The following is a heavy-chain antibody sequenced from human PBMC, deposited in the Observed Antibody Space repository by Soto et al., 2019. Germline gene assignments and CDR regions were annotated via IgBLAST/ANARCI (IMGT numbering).Heavy chain of an antibody. V-gene: IGHV2-5*02. CDR1: GFSLSTSGVA. D-gene: IGHD5-12*01. Sequence: QITLKESGPTLVKPTQPLTLTCTFSGFSLSTSGVAVCWIRQPPGKALEWLALIYWDDDRRYSPSLKSRLTITKDTSKNQVVLTMTNMDPADTATYYCVRAWLQFPVDYWGQGTLVTVSS. CDR2: IYWDDDR. J-gene: IGHJ4*02. CDR3: VRAWLQFPVDY.